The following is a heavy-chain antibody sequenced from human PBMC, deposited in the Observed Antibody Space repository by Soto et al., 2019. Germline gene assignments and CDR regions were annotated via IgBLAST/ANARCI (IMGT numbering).Heavy chain of an antibody. CDR1: GCTFSNYA. CDR3: FKEGTSGLYYFDF. J-gene: IGHJ4*02. CDR2: ISGSGDTP. D-gene: IGHD5-12*01. V-gene: IGHV3-23*01. Sequence: GGSLRLSCAASGCTFSNYAISWVLQAPWKGLEWVSIISGSGDTPYYADSVKGRFTISRDNSRNTLYLQMNSLRAGDSAKYYCFKEGTSGLYYFDFCGTGTLVIVYS.